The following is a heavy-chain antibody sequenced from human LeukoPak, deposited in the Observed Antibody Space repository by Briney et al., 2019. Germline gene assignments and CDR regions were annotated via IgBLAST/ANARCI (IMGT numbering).Heavy chain of an antibody. CDR2: IWNDGRKT. Sequence: GGSLSLSGTRSGFTFTNYGLNWVPQAPGKGRGGVEAIWNDGRKTSYTDSVKGRFTVSRDNSKNTLYLQMNSLRAEDTAVYYCARDLYYYGSGSYLYYYYYGMDVWGQGTTVTVSS. CDR3: ARDLYYYGSGSYLYYYYYGMDV. CDR1: GFTFTNYG. J-gene: IGHJ6*02. D-gene: IGHD3-10*01. V-gene: IGHV3-33*01.